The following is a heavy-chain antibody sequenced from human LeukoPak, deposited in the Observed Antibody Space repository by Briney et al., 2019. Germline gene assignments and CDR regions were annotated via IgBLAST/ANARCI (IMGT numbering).Heavy chain of an antibody. Sequence: GGSLRLYCAASGFTFSSYAMSWVRQAPGKGLEWVSVIGGSSATTYYADSGKGRFTISRDNSKNMLYLQMSSLRAEDTAVYYCAKARYNSGWYDDWGQGTLVTVSS. CDR2: IGGSSATT. J-gene: IGHJ4*02. CDR1: GFTFSSYA. V-gene: IGHV3-23*01. D-gene: IGHD6-13*01. CDR3: AKARYNSGWYDD.